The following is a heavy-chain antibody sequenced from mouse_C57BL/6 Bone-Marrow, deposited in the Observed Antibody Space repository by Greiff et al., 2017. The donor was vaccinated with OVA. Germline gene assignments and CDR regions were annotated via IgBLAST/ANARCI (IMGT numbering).Heavy chain of an antibody. CDR2: ISSGGSYT. J-gene: IGHJ4*01. Sequence: DVKLVESGGDLVKPGGSLKLSCAASGFTFSSYGMSWVRQTPDKRLEWVATISSGGSYTYYPAIVKGRFTISRDNAKNTLYLQMSSLKSDDTAMYYCARFYGNFAMDYWGQGTSVTVSS. D-gene: IGHD2-1*01. V-gene: IGHV5-6*02. CDR1: GFTFSSYG. CDR3: ARFYGNFAMDY.